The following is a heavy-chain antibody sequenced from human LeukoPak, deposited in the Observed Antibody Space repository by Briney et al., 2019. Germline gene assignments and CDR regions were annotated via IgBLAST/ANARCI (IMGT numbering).Heavy chain of an antibody. Sequence: AGGSLRLSCAASGFTFSSNAMSWVRQAPGKGLEWVSGITIGDYTYYADSVKGRFTISRDSSKNTLFLHMNSLRAEDTAVYYCAKPDYSRGNWFDSWGQGTLVTVSS. D-gene: IGHD2-15*01. CDR2: ITIGDYT. CDR1: GFTFSSNA. CDR3: AKPDYSRGNWFDS. V-gene: IGHV3-23*01. J-gene: IGHJ5*01.